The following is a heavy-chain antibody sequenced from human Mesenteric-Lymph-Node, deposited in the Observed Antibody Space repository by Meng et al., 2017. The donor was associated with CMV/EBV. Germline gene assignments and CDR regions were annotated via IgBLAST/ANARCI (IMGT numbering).Heavy chain of an antibody. V-gene: IGHV3-66*02. D-gene: IGHD3-3*01. Sequence: GESLKISCAASGINVSGNYMSWVRQAPGKGLEWVSVHYTGDTTQYADSVKGRFTISRDNSKNTVHLQMNSLRAEDTAIYYCARVDFGGIQYWGQGTLVTVSS. J-gene: IGHJ4*02. CDR2: HYTGDTT. CDR1: GINVSGNY. CDR3: ARVDFGGIQY.